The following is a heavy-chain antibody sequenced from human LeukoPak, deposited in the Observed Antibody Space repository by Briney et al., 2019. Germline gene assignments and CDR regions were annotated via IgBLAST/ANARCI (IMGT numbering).Heavy chain of an antibody. CDR1: GFTFTSYS. J-gene: IGHJ4*02. CDR3: ARSRNRRSAAAGSQNAFLDY. D-gene: IGHD6-13*01. CDR2: ISGSSSYI. Sequence: PGGSLRLSCAASGFTFTSYSINWVRQAPGKGLEWVSSISGSSSYIYYADSVKGRFTISRDNAKNSLYLQMNSLRAEDTAVYYCARSRNRRSAAAGSQNAFLDYWGQGTLVTVSS. V-gene: IGHV3-21*01.